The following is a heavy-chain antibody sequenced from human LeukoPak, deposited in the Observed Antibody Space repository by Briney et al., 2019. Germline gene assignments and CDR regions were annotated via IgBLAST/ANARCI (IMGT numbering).Heavy chain of an antibody. CDR3: ARDKYGDYVFDY. CDR1: GFTFSSYG. Sequence: GGSLRLSCAASGFTFSSYGVNWVRQAPGKGLEWVTDISGNSDTINYADSVKGRFTISRDTAKNSLYLRMNSLRDEDTAVYYSARDKYGDYVFDYWGQGTLVTVSS. D-gene: IGHD4-17*01. V-gene: IGHV3-48*02. CDR2: ISGNSDTI. J-gene: IGHJ4*02.